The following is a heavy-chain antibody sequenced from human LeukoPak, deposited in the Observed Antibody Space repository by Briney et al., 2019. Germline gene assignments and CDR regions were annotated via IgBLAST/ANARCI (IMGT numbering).Heavy chain of an antibody. Sequence: ASVKVSCKASGYTFTDYYMHWVRQAPGQGFEWMXXXNPNSGDTNYAQKFQGRVTMTRDTSISTAHMELSRLRSDDTAVYYCARANFLYCSSTTCLFDYWGQGTLVIVSS. J-gene: IGHJ4*02. D-gene: IGHD2-2*01. CDR2: XNPNSGDT. CDR3: ARANFLYCSSTTCLFDY. V-gene: IGHV1-2*02. CDR1: GYTFTDYY.